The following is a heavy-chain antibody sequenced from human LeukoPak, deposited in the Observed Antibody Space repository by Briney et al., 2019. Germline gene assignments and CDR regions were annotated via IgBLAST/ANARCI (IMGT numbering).Heavy chain of an antibody. D-gene: IGHD1-26*01. CDR3: ARDRGEGIVGTFDY. CDR1: GDSISNHY. V-gene: IGHV4-59*11. CDR2: IFYSGNT. Sequence: PSETLSLTCTVSGDSISNHYWSWIRQPPGKGLVWIGYIFYSGNTHYNPSLKSRVTMSVDTSKNQFSLRLSSVTPADTAVYYCARDRGEGIVGTFDYWGQGILVTVSS. J-gene: IGHJ4*02.